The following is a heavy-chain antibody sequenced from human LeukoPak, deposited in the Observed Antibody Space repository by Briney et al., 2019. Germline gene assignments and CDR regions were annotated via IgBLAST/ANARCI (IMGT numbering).Heavy chain of an antibody. CDR1: GFTFDDYS. Sequence: GRSLRLSCAASGFTFDDYSMHWVRQAPGKGLEGVSGISWNSGSIDYADSVKGRFTISRDTAKTSLYLQLNSLRPEDTALYYCAKDISSRWIYDAFDIWGQGTLVTVSS. D-gene: IGHD6-13*01. CDR3: AKDISSRWIYDAFDI. CDR2: ISWNSGSI. V-gene: IGHV3-9*01. J-gene: IGHJ3*02.